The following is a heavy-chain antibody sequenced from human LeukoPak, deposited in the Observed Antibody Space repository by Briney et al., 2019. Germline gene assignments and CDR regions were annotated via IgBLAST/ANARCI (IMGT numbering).Heavy chain of an antibody. J-gene: IGHJ4*02. V-gene: IGHV1-69*04. CDR3: AREEAYYYDSSGYWYLDD. CDR1: GGTFSSYA. CDR2: IIPILGIA. Sequence: ASVKVSCKASGGTFSSYAIRWVRQAPGQGLEWMGRIIPILGIANYAQKFQGRVTIIADKSTSVAYMELSSLRSEDTAVYYCAREEAYYYDSSGYWYLDDWGQGTLVTVSS. D-gene: IGHD3-22*01.